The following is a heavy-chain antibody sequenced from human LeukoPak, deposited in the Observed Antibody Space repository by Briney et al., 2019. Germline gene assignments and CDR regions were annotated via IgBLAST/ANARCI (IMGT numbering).Heavy chain of an antibody. CDR2: INHSGST. Sequence: SETLSLTCAVYGGSFSGYYWSWIRQPPGKGLEWIGEINHSGSTNYNPSLKSRVTISVDTSKNQFSQKLSSVTAADTAVYYCARGLKWLHKIPLFDYWGQGTLVTVSS. J-gene: IGHJ4*02. CDR1: GGSFSGYY. V-gene: IGHV4-34*01. D-gene: IGHD5-24*01. CDR3: ARGLKWLHKIPLFDY.